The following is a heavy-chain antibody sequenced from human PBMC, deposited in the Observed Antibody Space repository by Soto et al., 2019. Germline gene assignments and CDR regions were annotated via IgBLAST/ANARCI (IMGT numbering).Heavy chain of an antibody. J-gene: IGHJ5*02. D-gene: IGHD3-9*01. CDR1: DGSITSLGYY. Sequence: SETLSVRWSVVDGSITSLGYYRNWIRQHPGKGLEWIGYIYYGGITYYNPSLKSRITISVDTSKNQFSLKLSSATAADTAMYYCARVEQDYDILTGYYGPHWFDPWGQGTLVTVSS. CDR2: IYYGGIT. V-gene: IGHV4-31*02. CDR3: ARVEQDYDILTGYYGPHWFDP.